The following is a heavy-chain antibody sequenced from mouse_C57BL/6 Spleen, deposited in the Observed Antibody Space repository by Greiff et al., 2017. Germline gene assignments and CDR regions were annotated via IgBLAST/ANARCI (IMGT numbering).Heavy chain of an antibody. CDR1: GYAFSSSW. CDR2: IYPGDGDT. Sequence: VQLQQSGPELVKPGASVKISCKASGYAFSSSWMNWVKQRPGKGLEWIGRIYPGDGDTNYNGKFKGKATLTADKSSSTAYMQLSSLTSEDSAVYFCAQQLSSAMDYWGQGTSVTVSS. CDR3: AQQLSSAMDY. V-gene: IGHV1-82*01. J-gene: IGHJ4*01. D-gene: IGHD3-2*02.